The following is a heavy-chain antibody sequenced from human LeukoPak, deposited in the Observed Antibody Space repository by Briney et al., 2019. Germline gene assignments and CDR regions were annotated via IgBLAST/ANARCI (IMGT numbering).Heavy chain of an antibody. CDR1: GFIFSPYT. J-gene: IGHJ4*02. CDR2: ISSDITYI. D-gene: IGHD5-24*01. CDR3: ARDRGYYFDC. V-gene: IGHV3-21*01. Sequence: GGSLRLSCAASGFIFSPYTMNWVRQAPGKGLEWVSSISSDITYIFYADSVKGRFTVSRDNAKKSLYLQMSSLRAEDTAVYYCARDRGYYFDCWGQGILVSVSS.